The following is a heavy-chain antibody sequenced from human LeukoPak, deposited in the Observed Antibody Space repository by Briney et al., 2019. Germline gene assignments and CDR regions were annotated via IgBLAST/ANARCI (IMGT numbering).Heavy chain of an antibody. CDR1: GFTFGDYA. Sequence: PGRSLRLSCTASGFTFGDYAMSWFRQAPGKGLEWVGFIRSKAYGGTTEYAASVKGRFTISRDDSKSIAYLQMNSLKTDDTAVYYCTRDRSWFWELYSNWFDPWAQGTLVTVSS. CDR3: TRDRSWFWELYSNWFDP. D-gene: IGHD3-10*01. J-gene: IGHJ5*02. V-gene: IGHV3-49*03. CDR2: IRSKAYGGTT.